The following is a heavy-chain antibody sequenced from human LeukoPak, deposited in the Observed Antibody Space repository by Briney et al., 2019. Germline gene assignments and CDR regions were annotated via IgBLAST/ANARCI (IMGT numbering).Heavy chain of an antibody. CDR1: GFTVSSNY. CDR2: INQDGSEK. V-gene: IGHV3-7*01. CDR3: ARSRSLHDY. Sequence: GGSLRLSCAASGFTVSSNYMSWVRQAPGKGLEWVANINQDGSEKYYVDSVKGRFTISRDNAKNSLYLQMNSLGTEDTALYYCARSRSLHDYWGQGTLVTVSS. J-gene: IGHJ4*02.